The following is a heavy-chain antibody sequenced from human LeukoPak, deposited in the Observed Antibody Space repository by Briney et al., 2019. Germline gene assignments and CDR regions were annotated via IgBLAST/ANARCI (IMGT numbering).Heavy chain of an antibody. CDR3: ARQGDTGSWYFGY. CDR2: ISYDGSNK. J-gene: IGHJ4*02. D-gene: IGHD2-21*02. CDR1: GFTFSYYA. Sequence: TGGSLRLSCAASGFTFSYYAMHWVRQAPGKGLEWVAVISYDGSNKYYADSVKGRFTISRDNSKSTLYLQMDSLIAGDTAVYYCARQGDTGSWYFGYWGQGTLVTVSS. V-gene: IGHV3-30-3*01.